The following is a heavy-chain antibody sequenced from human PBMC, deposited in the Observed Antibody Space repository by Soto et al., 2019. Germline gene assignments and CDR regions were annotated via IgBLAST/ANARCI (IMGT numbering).Heavy chain of an antibody. V-gene: IGHV4-39*01. Sequence: SETLSLTCTVSGGSISSSSYFWGWIRQPPGKGLEWIGSVYHSGSTNYNPSLKSRVTISVDTSKNQFSLKLSSVTAADTAVYYCARWNDFWSGSNPAYFDYWGQGTLVTVSS. CDR3: ARWNDFWSGSNPAYFDY. CDR1: GGSISSSSYF. J-gene: IGHJ4*02. D-gene: IGHD3-3*01. CDR2: VYHSGST.